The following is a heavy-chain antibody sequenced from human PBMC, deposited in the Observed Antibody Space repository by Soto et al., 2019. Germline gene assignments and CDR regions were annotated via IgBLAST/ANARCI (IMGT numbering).Heavy chain of an antibody. J-gene: IGHJ4*02. CDR1: GFTFSTYG. V-gene: IGHV3-30*18. D-gene: IGHD5-12*01. Sequence: AGSLRLSCASSGFTFSTYGMHWVRQAPGKGLEWVAIVSYDGNNKYYAASVKGRFTISRDNSKNTLYLQMNSLRAEDTAVYYCAKDEMATMYFDHWGQGT. CDR2: VSYDGNNK. CDR3: AKDEMATMYFDH.